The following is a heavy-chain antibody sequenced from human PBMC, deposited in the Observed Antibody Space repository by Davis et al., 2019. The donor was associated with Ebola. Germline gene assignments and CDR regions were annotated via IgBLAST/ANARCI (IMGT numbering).Heavy chain of an antibody. V-gene: IGHV3-74*01. D-gene: IGHD2-2*01. CDR1: GFTFRNFA. CDR3: ARSSYQPDY. Sequence: GESLKISCAASGFTFRNFAMNWVRQAPGKGLVWVSRINPDGSFTDYADSVKGRFSISRDSTSNTLYLQMNGLRAEDTAVYYCARSSYQPDYWGQGTLVTVSS. J-gene: IGHJ4*02. CDR2: INPDGSFT.